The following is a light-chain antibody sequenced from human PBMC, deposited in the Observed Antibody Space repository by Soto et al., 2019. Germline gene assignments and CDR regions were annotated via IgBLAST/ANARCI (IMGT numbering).Light chain of an antibody. Sequence: QSALTQPRSVSGSPGQSVTISCTGTSSDVGDYNYVSWVQHHPGKAPQLMIYDVNKRPSGVPDRFSGSKSGNTASLTISGLQADDEADYYCCSYAGSYSFGVFGTGTKLTVL. CDR1: SSDVGDYNY. J-gene: IGLJ1*01. CDR2: DVN. CDR3: CSYAGSYSFGV. V-gene: IGLV2-11*01.